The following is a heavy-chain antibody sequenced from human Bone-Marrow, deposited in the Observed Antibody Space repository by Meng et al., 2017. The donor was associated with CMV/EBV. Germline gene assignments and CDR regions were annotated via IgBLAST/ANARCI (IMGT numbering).Heavy chain of an antibody. Sequence: SQTLSLTCAISGDSVSSNSAAWNWIRQSPSRGLEWLGRTYYRSKWYNDYAVSVKSRITINPDTSKNQFSLQLNSVTPEDTAVYYCAREGIAAAGTHYYYYYGMDVWGQGTTVTASS. J-gene: IGHJ6*02. CDR3: AREGIAAAGTHYYYYYGMDV. V-gene: IGHV6-1*01. D-gene: IGHD6-13*01. CDR2: TYYRSKWYN. CDR1: GDSVSSNSAA.